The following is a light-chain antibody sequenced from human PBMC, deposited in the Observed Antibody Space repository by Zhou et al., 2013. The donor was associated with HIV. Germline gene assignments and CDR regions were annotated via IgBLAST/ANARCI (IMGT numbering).Light chain of an antibody. CDR1: QSVRSY. J-gene: IGKJ5*01. CDR2: DAS. CDR3: QQRSSWPIT. V-gene: IGKV3-11*01. Sequence: EIVLTQSPGTLSLSPGERATLSCRASQSVRSYLAWYQQKPGQAPRLLIYDASNRATGIPDRFSGGGSATDFTLTISSLEPEDFAVYYCQQRSSWPITFGQGTRLEIK.